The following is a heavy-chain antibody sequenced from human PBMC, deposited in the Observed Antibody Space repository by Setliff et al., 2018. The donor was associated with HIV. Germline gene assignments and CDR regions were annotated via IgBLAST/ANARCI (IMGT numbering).Heavy chain of an antibody. J-gene: IGHJ4*02. V-gene: IGHV3-23*01. CDR1: GFTFMNYA. CDR3: AMDTSLAY. D-gene: IGHD5-18*01. CDR2: ISGSGGNT. Sequence: GSLRLSCAASGFTFMNYAMSWVRQAPVKWLAWVSTISGSGGNTYYADSVKGRFTISGDNSTNMLFLRMNSLRTEDTAGYYCAMDTSLAYWGQGTLVTSPQ.